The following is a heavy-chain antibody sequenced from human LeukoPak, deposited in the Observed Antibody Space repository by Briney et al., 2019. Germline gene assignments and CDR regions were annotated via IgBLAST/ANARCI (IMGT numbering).Heavy chain of an antibody. V-gene: IGHV3-33*01. J-gene: IGHJ4*02. Sequence: QAGGSLRLSCAASGFTFSSYGMHWVRQAPGKGLEWVAVIWYDGSNKYYADSVKGRFTISRDNSKNTLYLQMNSLRAEDTAVYYCARDKVRAYGSGSYGVDYWGQGTLVTVSS. D-gene: IGHD3-10*01. CDR2: IWYDGSNK. CDR3: ARDKVRAYGSGSYGVDY. CDR1: GFTFSSYG.